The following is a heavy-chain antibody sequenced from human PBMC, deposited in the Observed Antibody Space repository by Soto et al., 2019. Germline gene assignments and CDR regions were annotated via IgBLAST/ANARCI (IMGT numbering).Heavy chain of an antibody. Sequence: QVQLQESGPGLVKPSQTLSLTCTVSGGSISSGDYYWSWIRQPPGKGLEWIGYIYYSGSTYYNPSHKSRVTISVDPSTNPFSPKLSSVTAADTAVYYCARGRPAGARLDPWGQGTLVTVSS. CDR2: IYYSGST. D-gene: IGHD6-13*01. V-gene: IGHV4-30-4*01. J-gene: IGHJ5*02. CDR1: GGSISSGDYY. CDR3: ARGRPAGARLDP.